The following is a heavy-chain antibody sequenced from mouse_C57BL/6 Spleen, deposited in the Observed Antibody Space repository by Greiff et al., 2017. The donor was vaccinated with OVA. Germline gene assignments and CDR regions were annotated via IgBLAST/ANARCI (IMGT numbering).Heavy chain of an antibody. D-gene: IGHD1-1*01. CDR3: ARYGSSSYAMDY. CDR2: ISSGSSTI. V-gene: IGHV5-17*01. CDR1: GFTFSDYG. J-gene: IGHJ4*01. Sequence: EVKLMESGGGLVKPGGSLKLSCAVSGFTFSDYGMHWVRQAPEQGLEWVAYISSGSSTIYYADTVKGRFTISRDNAKNTLFLQMTSMRSEDTAMDYCARYGSSSYAMDYWGQGTSVTVSS.